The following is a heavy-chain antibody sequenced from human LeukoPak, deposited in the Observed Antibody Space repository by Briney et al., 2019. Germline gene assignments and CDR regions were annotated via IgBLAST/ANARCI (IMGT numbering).Heavy chain of an antibody. Sequence: GGSLRLSCAASVFTVSNTYMSWVRQAPGKGLEWVSVISSGGGTYFADSVKGRFTISRDNSKNTVFLQMNNLRADDTAMYYCARDRGIAAHYGMDVWGQGTTVTVSS. J-gene: IGHJ6*02. V-gene: IGHV3-53*01. CDR3: ARDRGIAAHYGMDV. CDR1: VFTVSNTY. CDR2: ISSGGGT. D-gene: IGHD6-6*01.